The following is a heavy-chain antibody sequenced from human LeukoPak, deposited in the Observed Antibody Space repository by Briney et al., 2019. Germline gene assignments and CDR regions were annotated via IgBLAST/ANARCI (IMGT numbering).Heavy chain of an antibody. CDR1: GYTFTSYG. CDR3: ARIQTSYSSGWYTPPNFDY. J-gene: IGHJ4*02. D-gene: IGHD6-19*01. V-gene: IGHV1-18*01. CDR2: ISAYNGNT. Sequence: ASVKVSCKASGYTFTSYGISWVRQAPGQGLEWMGWISAYNGNTNYAQKLQGRVTMTTDTSTSTAYMELRSLRSDDTAVYNCARIQTSYSSGWYTPPNFDYWGQGTLVTVSS.